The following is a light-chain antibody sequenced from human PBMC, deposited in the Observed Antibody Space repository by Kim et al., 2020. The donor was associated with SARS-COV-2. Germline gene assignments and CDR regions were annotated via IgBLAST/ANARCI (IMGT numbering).Light chain of an antibody. Sequence: DIQMTQSPSSLSASVGDRVTITCRASQSISSYLNWYQQKPGKAPKLLISAASSLQSGVPSRFSGSGSGTDFTLKISRVEAEDVGVYYCMQATHWRTFGQGTKLEIK. J-gene: IGKJ2*01. V-gene: IGKV1-39*01. CDR2: AAS. CDR1: QSISSY. CDR3: MQATHWRT.